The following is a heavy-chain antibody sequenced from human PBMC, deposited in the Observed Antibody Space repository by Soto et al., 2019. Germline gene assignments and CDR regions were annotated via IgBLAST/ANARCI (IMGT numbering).Heavy chain of an antibody. D-gene: IGHD6-19*01. J-gene: IGHJ6*02. V-gene: IGHV3-30-3*01. CDR2: ISYDGSNK. CDR3: ARVLKVAGRYYYYYYGMDV. Sequence: QVQLVESGGGVVQPGRSLRLSCAASGFTFSSYAMHWVRQAPGKGLEWVAVISYDGSNKYYADSVKGRFTISRDNSKNTLYLQMNSLRAEDTAVYYCARVLKVAGRYYYYYYGMDVWDQGTTVTVSS. CDR1: GFTFSSYA.